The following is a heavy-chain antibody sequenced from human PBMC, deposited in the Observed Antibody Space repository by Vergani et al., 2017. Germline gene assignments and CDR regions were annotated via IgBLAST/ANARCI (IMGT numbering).Heavy chain of an antibody. CDR3: ARDLTGLQGEPTRSLNY. J-gene: IGHJ4*02. Sequence: QVQLVQSGAEVKKPGSSVKVSCKASGGTFSSYAISWVRQAPGQGLEWMGGIIPIFGTANYAQKFQGRVTITADESTSTAYMELSSLRSEDTAVYYGARDLTGLQGEPTRSLNYWGQGTLVTVSS. V-gene: IGHV1-69*01. CDR2: IIPIFGTA. D-gene: IGHD3-9*01. CDR1: GGTFSSYA.